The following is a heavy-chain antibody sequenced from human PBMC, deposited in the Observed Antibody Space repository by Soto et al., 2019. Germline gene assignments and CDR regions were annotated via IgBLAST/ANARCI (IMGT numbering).Heavy chain of an antibody. CDR1: GFTFSSYS. D-gene: IGHD6-19*01. CDR2: ISSSSSYI. Sequence: PGGSLRLSCAASGFTFSSYSMNWVRQAPGKGLEWVSSISSSSSYIYYADSVKGRFTISRDNAKNSLYLQMNSLRAEDTAVYYCARVSPLYSSGWYTYWGQGTLVTVSS. V-gene: IGHV3-21*01. J-gene: IGHJ4*02. CDR3: ARVSPLYSSGWYTY.